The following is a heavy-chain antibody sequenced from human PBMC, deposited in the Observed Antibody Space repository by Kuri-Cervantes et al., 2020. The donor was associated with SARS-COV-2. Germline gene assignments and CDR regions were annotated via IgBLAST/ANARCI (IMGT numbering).Heavy chain of an antibody. D-gene: IGHD1-26*01. CDR2: IYYSGST. Sequence: SETLSLTCTVSGGSISSGDYYRSWIRQPPGKGLEWIGYIYYSGSTYYNPSLKSRVTISVDTSKNQFSLKLSSVTAADTAVYYCARNQVGGYYYYYMDVWGKGTTVTVSS. V-gene: IGHV4-30-4*08. CDR3: ARNQVGGYYYYYMDV. J-gene: IGHJ6*03. CDR1: GGSISSGDYY.